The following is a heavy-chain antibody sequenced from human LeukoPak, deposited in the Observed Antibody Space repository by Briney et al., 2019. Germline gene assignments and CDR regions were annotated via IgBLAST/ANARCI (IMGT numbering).Heavy chain of an antibody. Sequence: GGSLRLSCAASGFTFSSYWMHWVRQAPGKGLVWVSRINSDGSSTSYADSVKGRFTISRDNAKNTLYLQMNSLRAEDTAVYYCARGVTIFGVVINFYNWFDPWGQGTLVTVSS. CDR3: ARGVTIFGVVINFYNWFDP. CDR2: INSDGSST. D-gene: IGHD3-3*01. J-gene: IGHJ5*02. CDR1: GFTFSSYW. V-gene: IGHV3-74*01.